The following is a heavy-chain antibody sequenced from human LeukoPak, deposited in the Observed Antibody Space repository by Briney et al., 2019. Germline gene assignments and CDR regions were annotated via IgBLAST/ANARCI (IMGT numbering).Heavy chain of an antibody. CDR3: ARNTVGAADFDY. CDR2: ISYDGSNK. D-gene: IGHD2-15*01. Sequence: GGSLRLSCAASGFSFSGYGMHWVRQAPGKGLEWVALISYDGSNKYYADSVKGRFTISRDNSKNTLYLQMNSLRDEDTAVYYCARNTVGAADFDYWGQGTLVAVSS. CDR1: GFSFSGYG. V-gene: IGHV3-30*03. J-gene: IGHJ4*02.